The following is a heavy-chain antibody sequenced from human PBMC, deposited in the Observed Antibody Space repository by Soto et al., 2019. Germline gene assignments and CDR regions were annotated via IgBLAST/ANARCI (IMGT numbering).Heavy chain of an antibody. CDR1: GFTFSSYS. V-gene: IGHV3-21*01. D-gene: IGHD6-13*01. J-gene: IGHJ4*02. Sequence: EVQLVESGGGLVKPGGSLRLSCAASGFTFSSYSMNWVRQAPGKGLEWVSSISSSSSYIYYADSVKGRFTISRDNAKNPRHLQTSSLRAENTAVYYCARVGGRAAAGRGYFGLWGQGTLVTGSS. CDR3: ARVGGRAAAGRGYFGL. CDR2: ISSSSSYI.